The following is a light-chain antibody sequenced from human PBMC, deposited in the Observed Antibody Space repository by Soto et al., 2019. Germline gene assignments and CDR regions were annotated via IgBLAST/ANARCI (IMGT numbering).Light chain of an antibody. CDR3: QQYYSTPLA. CDR1: QSVLYSSNNKNY. V-gene: IGKV4-1*01. CDR2: WAS. J-gene: IGKJ4*01. Sequence: DIVMTQSPDSLAVSLGERATINCKSSQSVLYSSNNKNYLAWYQQKPGQHPKLLIYWASTRECGVTDRFSGSGSRTDFTLTIRSLQAKDVAVYFCQQYYSTPLAFGGGTKVEIK.